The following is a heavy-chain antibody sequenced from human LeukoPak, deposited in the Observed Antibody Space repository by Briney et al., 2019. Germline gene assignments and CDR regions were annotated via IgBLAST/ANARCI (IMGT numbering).Heavy chain of an antibody. Sequence: SETLSLTCTGSGGSISSYYWSWIRQPPGKGLEWIGYIYYSGSTNYNPSLKSRVTISVDTSKNQFSLKLSSVTAADTAVYYCARDPIGEGLSDWGQGTLVTVSS. CDR3: ARDPIGEGLSD. V-gene: IGHV4-59*01. D-gene: IGHD3-10*01. CDR2: IYYSGST. J-gene: IGHJ4*02. CDR1: GGSISSYY.